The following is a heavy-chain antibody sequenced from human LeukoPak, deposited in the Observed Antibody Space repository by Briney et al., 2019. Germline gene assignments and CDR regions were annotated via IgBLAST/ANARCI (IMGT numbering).Heavy chain of an antibody. CDR2: ISMSSSYI. CDR1: GFTFSTYA. V-gene: IGHV3-21*01. J-gene: IGHJ4*02. Sequence: GGSLRLSCAASGFTFSTYAMSWVRQAPGKGLDWVSSISMSSSYIYYADSVKGRFTISRDNAKNSLYLQMNSLRAEDTAVYYCARDRVSMVRGVTALDYWGQGTLVTASS. CDR3: ARDRVSMVRGVTALDY. D-gene: IGHD3-10*01.